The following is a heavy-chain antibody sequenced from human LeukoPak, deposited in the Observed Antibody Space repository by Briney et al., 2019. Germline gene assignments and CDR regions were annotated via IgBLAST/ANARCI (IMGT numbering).Heavy chain of an antibody. V-gene: IGHV4-59*08. CDR3: ARGLTMVRGVVTYDY. D-gene: IGHD3-10*01. CDR1: GGSISSYY. Sequence: PSETLSLTCTVSGGSISSYYWSWIRQPPGKGLEWIGYIYYSGSTNYNPSLKSRVTISVDTSKNQFSLKLNSVTAADTAVYYCARGLTMVRGVVTYDYWGQGTLVTVSS. J-gene: IGHJ4*02. CDR2: IYYSGST.